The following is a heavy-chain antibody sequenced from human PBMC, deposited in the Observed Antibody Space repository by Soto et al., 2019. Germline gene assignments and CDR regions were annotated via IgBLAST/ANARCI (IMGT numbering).Heavy chain of an antibody. V-gene: IGHV3-13*05. CDR3: ARGGRGGGDFDY. D-gene: IGHD3-16*01. CDR1: GFTFSSSD. CDR2: IGTAGDP. J-gene: IGHJ4*02. Sequence: GESLKISCAASGFTFSSSDMHWVRQATGKGLEWVSAIGTAGDPYCPGSVKGRFTISRENAKNSLYLQMNSLRAGDTAVYYCARGGRGGGDFDYWGQGTLVTVSS.